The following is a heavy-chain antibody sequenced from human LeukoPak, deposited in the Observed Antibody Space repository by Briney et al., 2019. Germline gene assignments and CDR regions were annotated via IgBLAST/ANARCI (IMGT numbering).Heavy chain of an antibody. Sequence: QPGGSLRLSCAASGFTFSTYAMSWVRQAPGKGLEWVSAISGSGGSTYYADSVKGRFTISRDNSKNTLYLQMNSLRAEDTAVYYCAKDRGILWFGELPPYPLVSTHYWGQGTLVTVSS. J-gene: IGHJ4*02. D-gene: IGHD3-10*01. CDR2: ISGSGGST. CDR1: GFTFSTYA. V-gene: IGHV3-23*01. CDR3: AKDRGILWFGELPPYPLVSTHY.